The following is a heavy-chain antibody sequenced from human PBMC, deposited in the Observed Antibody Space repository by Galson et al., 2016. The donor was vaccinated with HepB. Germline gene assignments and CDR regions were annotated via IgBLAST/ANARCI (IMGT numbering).Heavy chain of an antibody. CDR2: ISGSGSSA. Sequence: SLRLSCAASGFTFSDYAMSWVRQPPGKGLEWVSTISGSGSSAYYADSVKGRVTISRDNSKNTLYLLVNSLRAEDTAVYYCAKDRYTHSLDPKYYRYGMDVGGQGTTVPVSS. V-gene: IGHV3-23*01. D-gene: IGHD3-16*02. CDR3: AKDRYTHSLDPKYYRYGMDV. CDR1: GFTFSDYA. J-gene: IGHJ6*02.